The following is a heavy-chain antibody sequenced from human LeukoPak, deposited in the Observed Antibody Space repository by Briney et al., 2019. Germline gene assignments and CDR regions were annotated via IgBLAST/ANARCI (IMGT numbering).Heavy chain of an antibody. D-gene: IGHD5-24*01. CDR3: ARCPAGWLQRPEFDY. CDR1: GYTFTGYY. CDR2: INPNSGGT. V-gene: IGHV1-2*02. J-gene: IGHJ4*02. Sequence: GASVKVSCKASGYTFTGYYMHWVRQAPGQGLEWMGWINPNSGGTNYAQKFQGRVTMTTDTSTSTAYMELRSLRSDDTAVYYCARCPAGWLQRPEFDYWGQGTLVTVSS.